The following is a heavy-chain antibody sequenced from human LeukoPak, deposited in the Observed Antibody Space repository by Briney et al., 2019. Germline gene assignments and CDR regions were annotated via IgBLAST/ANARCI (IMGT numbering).Heavy chain of an antibody. V-gene: IGHV3-23*01. CDR2: ISGSGGST. J-gene: IGHJ4*02. CDR1: GFTFSSYG. CDR3: AKYTWGGYFDY. Sequence: GGTLRLSCAASGFTFSSYGMSWVRQAPGKGLEWVSAISGSGGSTYYADSVKGRFTISRDNSKNTLYLQMNSLRAEDTAVYYCAKYTWGGYFDYWGQGTLVTVSS. D-gene: IGHD3-16*01.